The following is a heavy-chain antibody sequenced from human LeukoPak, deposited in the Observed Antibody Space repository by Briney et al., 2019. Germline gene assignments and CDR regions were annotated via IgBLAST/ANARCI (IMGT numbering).Heavy chain of an antibody. CDR1: GGSFSGYY. Sequence: PSETLSLTCAVYGGSFSGYYWSWIRQPPGKGLEWIGEINHSGSTNYNPSLKSRVTISVDTSKNQFSLKLSSVTAADTAVYYCARTGIPDSSGYHFDYWGQGTLVTVSS. CDR2: INHSGST. D-gene: IGHD3-22*01. J-gene: IGHJ4*02. CDR3: ARTGIPDSSGYHFDY. V-gene: IGHV4-34*01.